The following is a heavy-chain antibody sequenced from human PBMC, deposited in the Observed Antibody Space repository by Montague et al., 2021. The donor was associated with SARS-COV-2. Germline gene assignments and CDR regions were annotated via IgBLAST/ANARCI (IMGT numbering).Heavy chain of an antibody. V-gene: IGHV4-39*02. CDR2: IYDSGST. D-gene: IGHD5-12*01. J-gene: IGHJ3*02. CDR3: ARRGRKLLPVATTIGGFDI. CDR1: GGSISSSNYY. Sequence: SETLSLTCTVSGGSISSSNYYWDWIRQPPGKGLEWIGSIYDSGSTYYNPSLKSRVTIPVDTSKNHFSLKLSSVTAADTAVYYCARRGRKLLPVATTIGGFDIWGQGTMVTVSS.